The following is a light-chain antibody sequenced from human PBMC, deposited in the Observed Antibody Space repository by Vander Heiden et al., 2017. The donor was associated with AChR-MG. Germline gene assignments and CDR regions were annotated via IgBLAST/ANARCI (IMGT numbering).Light chain of an antibody. CDR3: QQSYSTPT. CDR1: QSISNF. V-gene: IGKV1-39*01. J-gene: IGKJ4*01. Sequence: DIQMTQSPSSLSASVGDRITITCRASQSISNFLNWYQQKPGKAPEVLIYATSSLQTGVQSRFSGSGSGTDFTLTISCLQPEDFATYYCQQSYSTPTFGGGIRWRS. CDR2: ATS.